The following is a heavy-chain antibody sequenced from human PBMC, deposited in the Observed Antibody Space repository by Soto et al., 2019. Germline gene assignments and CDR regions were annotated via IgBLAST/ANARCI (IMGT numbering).Heavy chain of an antibody. Sequence: GASVKVSCKASGGTFSSYAISWVRQAPGQGLEWMGGIIPIFGTANYAQKFQGRVTITADESTSTAYMELSSLRSEDTAVYYCARLREGTYYYYGMDVWGQGTTVTVSS. V-gene: IGHV1-69*13. CDR2: IIPIFGTA. CDR1: GGTFSSYA. CDR3: ARLREGTYYYYGMDV. J-gene: IGHJ6*02. D-gene: IGHD1-1*01.